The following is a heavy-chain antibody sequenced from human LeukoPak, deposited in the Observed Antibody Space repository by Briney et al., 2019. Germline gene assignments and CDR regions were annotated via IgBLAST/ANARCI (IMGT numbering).Heavy chain of an antibody. D-gene: IGHD3-10*01. CDR2: FDPEDGET. V-gene: IGHV1-24*01. CDR1: GYTLTELS. CDR3: ATDSRGVGNAFDI. Sequence: ASVKVSCKVSGYTLTELSMHWVRQAPGKGLEWMGGFDPEDGETIYAQKFQGRVTMTEDTSTDTAYMELGSLRSEDTAVYYCATDSRGVGNAFDIWGQGTMVTVSS. J-gene: IGHJ3*02.